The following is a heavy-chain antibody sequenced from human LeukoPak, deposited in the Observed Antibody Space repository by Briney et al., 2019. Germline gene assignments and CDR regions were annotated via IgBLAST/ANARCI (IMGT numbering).Heavy chain of an antibody. CDR1: GFTFSSYW. Sequence: GGSLRLSCAASGFTFSSYWMSWVRQAPGKGLEWVANIKQDGSEKYYVDSVKGRFTISRDNAKNSLYLQMNSLRAEDTAVYYCARAPPTVTGVFDYWGQGTLVTVSS. CDR3: ARAPPTVTGVFDY. CDR2: IKQDGSEK. D-gene: IGHD4-17*01. V-gene: IGHV3-7*03. J-gene: IGHJ4*02.